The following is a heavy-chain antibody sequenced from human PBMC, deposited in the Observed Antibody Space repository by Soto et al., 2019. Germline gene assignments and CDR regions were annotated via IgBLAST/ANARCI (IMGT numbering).Heavy chain of an antibody. CDR2: ITGSGGSI. J-gene: IGHJ4*02. Sequence: GGSLRLSCAASGFTFNSFAMSWVRQAPGKGLEWVSGITGSGGSIYYADSVKGRFTISRDNSMNTLYLQMNSLRAEDTAVYYCAKDQSSTIAGSRGFDVWGQGALVPVYS. D-gene: IGHD6-13*01. CDR1: GFTFNSFA. CDR3: AKDQSSTIAGSRGFDV. V-gene: IGHV3-23*01.